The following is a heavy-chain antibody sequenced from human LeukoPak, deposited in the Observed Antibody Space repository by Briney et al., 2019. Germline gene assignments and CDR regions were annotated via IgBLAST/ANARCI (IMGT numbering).Heavy chain of an antibody. CDR3: ATALQYQLLKALGYYYMDV. D-gene: IGHD2-2*01. V-gene: IGHV1-69*05. Sequence: SVKVSCKASGGTFSSHAIAWVRQAPGQGPEWMGGIIPISGTANYEQKFQGRVTITTDQSTSTAYMELSSMTSDDTAVYYCATALQYQLLKALGYYYMDVWGEGTTVTVSS. CDR2: IIPISGTA. CDR1: GGTFSSHA. J-gene: IGHJ6*03.